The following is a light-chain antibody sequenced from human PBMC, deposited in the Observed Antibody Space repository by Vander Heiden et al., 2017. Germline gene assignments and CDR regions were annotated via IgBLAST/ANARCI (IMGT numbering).Light chain of an antibody. CDR2: LGS. CDR3: RQALQTPFT. V-gene: IGKV2-28*01. Sequence: IVVTQSPLSLPVTPGEPASISCRSSQSLLHSNGYNYLDWYLQKPVQSPQLLIYLGSNRASGVPDRFSGSGSGTDFTLKISRVEAEDVGVYYCRQALQTPFTFGPGTKVDIK. J-gene: IGKJ3*01. CDR1: QSLLHSNGYNY.